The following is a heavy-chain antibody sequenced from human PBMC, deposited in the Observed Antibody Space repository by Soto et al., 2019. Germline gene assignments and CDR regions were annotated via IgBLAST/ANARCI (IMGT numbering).Heavy chain of an antibody. CDR1: GVSIGSDYY. D-gene: IGHD6-19*01. J-gene: IGHJ4*02. CDR2: MSHIGSV. V-gene: IGHV4-4*02. CDR3: ARSLGWYAIDY. Sequence: QVLLQESGPGLVQPSGTLSLSCVVSGVSIGSDYYWGWVRQSPGKGREWLGDMSHIGSVNNNPSPKSRVTISMDKSQNQFSLKRNSVTAAYTAVYYCARSLGWYAIDYWGQGTLVIVSS.